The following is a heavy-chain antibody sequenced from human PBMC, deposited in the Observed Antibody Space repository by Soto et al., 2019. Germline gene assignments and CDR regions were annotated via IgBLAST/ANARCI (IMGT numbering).Heavy chain of an antibody. CDR1: GYTFTSYV. D-gene: IGHD3-10*01. Sequence: QVQLVQSGAEVKKPGASVKVSCKASGYTFTSYVISWVRQAPGQGLEWMGWISTYNVNTKYAQKLQGRVTMTTDTSASTEYMELRSLRSDDTAVFYCAREMVRGVGSDYWGQGKLVTVSS. V-gene: IGHV1-18*01. CDR3: AREMVRGVGSDY. J-gene: IGHJ4*02. CDR2: ISTYNVNT.